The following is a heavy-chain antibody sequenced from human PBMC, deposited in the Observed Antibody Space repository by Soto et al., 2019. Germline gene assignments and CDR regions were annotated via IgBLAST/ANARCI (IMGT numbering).Heavy chain of an antibody. Sequence: QVQLAESGGGVVQPGRSLRLSCTASGYTFSRHAIHWVRQAPGKGLEWVAQVWSDGSHIYYADSVRGRFTVSRDNSKNTVDLQMNSLRVDDTAMYYCARGAQESANYAMYVWGRGTSVIVYS. CDR1: GYTFSRHA. J-gene: IGHJ6*02. CDR2: VWSDGSHI. V-gene: IGHV3-33*01. CDR3: ARGAQESANYAMYV. D-gene: IGHD6-25*01.